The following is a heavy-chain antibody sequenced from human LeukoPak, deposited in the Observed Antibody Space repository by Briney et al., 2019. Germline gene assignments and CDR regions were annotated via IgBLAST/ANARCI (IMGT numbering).Heavy chain of an antibody. CDR3: ARALDPYYYDSSGSNFDY. J-gene: IGHJ4*02. Sequence: ASVKVSCKASGYTFTGYYMHWVRQAPGQGLEWMGWINPNSGGTNYAQKFQGRVTMTRDTSISTAYMELSRLRSDDTAVYYCARALDPYYYDSSGSNFDYWGQGTLVTVSS. CDR2: INPNSGGT. V-gene: IGHV1-2*02. D-gene: IGHD3-22*01. CDR1: GYTFTGYY.